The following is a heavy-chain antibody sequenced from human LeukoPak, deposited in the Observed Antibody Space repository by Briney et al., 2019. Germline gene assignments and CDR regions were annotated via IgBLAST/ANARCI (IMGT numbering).Heavy chain of an antibody. V-gene: IGHV3-53*01. J-gene: IGHJ4*02. D-gene: IGHD3-22*01. Sequence: GGSLRLSCAASGFTVDSNYLSWVRQAPGKGLEWVSTIYTGGNTYYAASVKGRLTISRDFSKNTVFLHMNSLRAEDTAMYYCARGDDSGYYDYFDYWGQGALVTVSS. CDR3: ARGDDSGYYDYFDY. CDR1: GFTVDSNY. CDR2: IYTGGNT.